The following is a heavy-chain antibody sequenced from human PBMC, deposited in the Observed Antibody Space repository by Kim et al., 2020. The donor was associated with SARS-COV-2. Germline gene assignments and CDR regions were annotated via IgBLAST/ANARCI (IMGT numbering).Heavy chain of an antibody. D-gene: IGHD3-3*01. Sequence: GGSLRLSCAASGFTVSSNYMSWVRQAPGKGLEWVSVIYSGGSTYYADSVKGRFTISRDNSKNTLYLQMNSLRAEDTAVYYCAREGISDDFWSGSPGWCDPWGQGTLVTVSS. J-gene: IGHJ5*02. CDR1: GFTVSSNY. CDR3: AREGISDDFWSGSPGWCDP. CDR2: IYSGGST. V-gene: IGHV3-66*01.